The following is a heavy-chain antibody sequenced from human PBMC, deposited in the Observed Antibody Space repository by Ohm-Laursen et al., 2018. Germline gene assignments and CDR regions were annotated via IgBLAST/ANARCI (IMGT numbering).Heavy chain of an antibody. CDR2: ISGTGGST. Sequence: SLRLSCAASGFTFSSYNMNWVRQAPGKGLEWVSAISGTGGSTYYADSVKGRFTISRDNSKNTLYLQMNSLRAEDTAVYYCAKVFKRCGGDCPYYFDYWGQGTLVTVSS. CDR1: GFTFSSYN. CDR3: AKVFKRCGGDCPYYFDY. J-gene: IGHJ4*02. V-gene: IGHV3-23*01. D-gene: IGHD2-21*02.